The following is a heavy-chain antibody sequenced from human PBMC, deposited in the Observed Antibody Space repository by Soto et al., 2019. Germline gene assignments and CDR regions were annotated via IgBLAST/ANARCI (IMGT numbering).Heavy chain of an antibody. V-gene: IGHV4-4*02. J-gene: IGHJ6*03. CDR2: IYHSGST. Sequence: SETLSLTCAVSGGSISSSNWWSWVRQPPGKGLEWIGEIYHSGSTNYNPSLKSRVTISVDKSKNQFSLKLSSVTAADTAVYYCARAERATIFWSGYSTGDYMDVWGKGTTVTVSS. CDR1: GGSISSSNW. CDR3: ARAERATIFWSGYSTGDYMDV. D-gene: IGHD3-3*01.